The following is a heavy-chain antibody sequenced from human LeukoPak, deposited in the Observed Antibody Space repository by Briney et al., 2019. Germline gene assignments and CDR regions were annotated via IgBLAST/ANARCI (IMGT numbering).Heavy chain of an antibody. CDR3: AKPDYVDEAMERLDYFDS. J-gene: IGHJ4*02. V-gene: IGHV3-30*02. D-gene: IGHD5-18*01. CDR2: IRSDGSNK. Sequence: PGGSLRLSCAASGFTFSSYSMNWVRQAPGKGLQWVAFIRSDGSNKYYIDSVKGRFTISRDNAKNTLYLQMNSLRDEDTAVYYCAKPDYVDEAMERLDYFDSWGQGTLVTVSS. CDR1: GFTFSSYS.